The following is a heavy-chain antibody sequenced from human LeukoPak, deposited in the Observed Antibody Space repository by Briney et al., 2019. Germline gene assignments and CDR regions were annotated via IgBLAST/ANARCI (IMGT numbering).Heavy chain of an antibody. Sequence: GASVNVSYKVSGYTFTELSMHWVRQAPGKALEWMGGFDPEDGETIYAQKFQDRVTITGDTSTDTAYMELSSLRSEDTAVYYCATKGRGGITMILYGMDVWGQGTTVTVSS. V-gene: IGHV1-24*01. CDR2: FDPEDGET. D-gene: IGHD3-22*01. CDR3: ATKGRGGITMILYGMDV. CDR1: GYTFTELS. J-gene: IGHJ6*02.